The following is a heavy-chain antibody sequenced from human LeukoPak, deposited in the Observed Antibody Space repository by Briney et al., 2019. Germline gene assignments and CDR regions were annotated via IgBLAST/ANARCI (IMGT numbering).Heavy chain of an antibody. CDR2: ISYSGGT. CDR3: ARPSGWYFWYFDY. J-gene: IGHJ4*02. D-gene: IGHD6-19*01. Sequence: PSETLSLTCIVSDDSVSNEYWTWVRQSPGKGLESIGHISYSGGTYYNPSFTSRVTISLDTSKNQFSLKLSSVTAADTAVYYCARPSGWYFWYFDYWGQGTLVTVSS. CDR1: DDSVSNEY. V-gene: IGHV4-59*08.